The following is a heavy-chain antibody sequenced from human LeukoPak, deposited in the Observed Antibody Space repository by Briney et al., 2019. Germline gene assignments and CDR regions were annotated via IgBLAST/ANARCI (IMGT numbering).Heavy chain of an antibody. V-gene: IGHV4-59*01. D-gene: IGHD1-26*01. CDR1: GGSISSFY. Sequence: SPTLYLTCTVTGGSISSFYWNWIRQPPGKGLEWIGYIYHSESTNYNPSLKGRVTISADTSKNQFSLKLSSVTAADTAVYYCARGTSYSGATFLYWGQGTLVTVSS. CDR3: ARGTSYSGATFLY. CDR2: IYHSEST. J-gene: IGHJ4*02.